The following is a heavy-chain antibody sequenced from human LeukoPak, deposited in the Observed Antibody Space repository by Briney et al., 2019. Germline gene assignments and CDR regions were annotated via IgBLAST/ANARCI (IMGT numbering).Heavy chain of an antibody. Sequence: PSETLSLTCTVSGGSISSYYWSWIRQPPGKGLEWIGYIYYSGSTYYNPSLKSRVTISVDTSKNQFSLKLSSVTAADTAVYYCARLRITMVRGVKTYGMDVWGQGTTVTVSS. CDR2: IYYSGST. V-gene: IGHV4-59*04. D-gene: IGHD3-10*01. CDR1: GGSISSYY. J-gene: IGHJ6*02. CDR3: ARLRITMVRGVKTYGMDV.